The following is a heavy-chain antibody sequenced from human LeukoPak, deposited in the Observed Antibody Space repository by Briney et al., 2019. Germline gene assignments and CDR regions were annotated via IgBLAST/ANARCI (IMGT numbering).Heavy chain of an antibody. CDR2: ISTSGGST. D-gene: IGHD3-22*01. J-gene: IGHJ4*02. CDR3: AIMHRYYDGSGYWVQ. Sequence: GGSLRLSCAASGFTFSSYAMSWVRQAPGKELEWVSGISTSGGSTSYADSVKGRFTISRDNPRNTLYMQMNSLRAEDTAVYYCAIMHRYYDGSGYWVQWGQGTLVTVSS. V-gene: IGHV3-23*01. CDR1: GFTFSSYA.